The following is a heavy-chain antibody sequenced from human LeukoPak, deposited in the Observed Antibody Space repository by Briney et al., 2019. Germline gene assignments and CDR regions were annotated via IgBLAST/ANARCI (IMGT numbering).Heavy chain of an antibody. J-gene: IGHJ4*02. D-gene: IGHD2-15*01. Sequence: GGSLRLSCAASGFTFSSYAMSWVRQAPGKGLEWVSAISGSGGSTYYADSVKGRFTISRDNSKNTLYLQMSSLRAEDTAVYYCAKDREGVVVAATLVYWGQGTLVTVSS. CDR2: ISGSGGST. CDR1: GFTFSSYA. V-gene: IGHV3-23*01. CDR3: AKDREGVVVAATLVY.